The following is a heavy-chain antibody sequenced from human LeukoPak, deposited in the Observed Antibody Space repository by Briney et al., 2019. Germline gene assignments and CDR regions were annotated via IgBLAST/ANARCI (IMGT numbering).Heavy chain of an antibody. CDR2: IGGSGGST. D-gene: IGHD3-10*01. CDR1: GFTFSTYA. CDR3: AKFTRTLVRGALVN. V-gene: IGHV3-23*01. Sequence: GGSLRLSCAASGFTFSTYAMSWVRQAPGKGLEWVSAIGGSGGSTYYADSVKGRFTISRGDSKNTLYLQMNSLRAEDTAVYYCAKFTRTLVRGALVNWGQGTLVTVSS. J-gene: IGHJ4*02.